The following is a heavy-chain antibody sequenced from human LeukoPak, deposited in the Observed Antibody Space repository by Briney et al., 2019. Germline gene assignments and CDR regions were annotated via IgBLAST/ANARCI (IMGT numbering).Heavy chain of an antibody. Sequence: GGSLRVSCAASGFTVSSNYMSWVRQAPGKGLEWVSVIYSGGGTYYADSVKGRFTISRDNSKNTLYLQMNSLRAEDTAVYYCAAASSMGPFDYWGQGTLVTVSS. V-gene: IGHV3-53*01. CDR2: IYSGGGT. D-gene: IGHD2/OR15-2a*01. CDR1: GFTVSSNY. J-gene: IGHJ4*02. CDR3: AAASSMGPFDY.